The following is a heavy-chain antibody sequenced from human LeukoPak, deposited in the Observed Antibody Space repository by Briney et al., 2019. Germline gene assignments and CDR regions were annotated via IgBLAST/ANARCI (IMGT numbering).Heavy chain of an antibody. CDR1: GFTFSSYW. CDR3: ARDIKYSYGDFDY. D-gene: IGHD5-18*01. V-gene: IGHV3-7*01. CDR2: IKQDGSEK. Sequence: GGSLRLSCAASGFTFSSYWMSWVRQAPGKGLEWVANIKQDGSEKYYVDSVKGRFTISRDNAKNSLYLQMNRLRAEDTAVYYCARDIKYSYGDFDYWGQGTLVAVSS. J-gene: IGHJ4*02.